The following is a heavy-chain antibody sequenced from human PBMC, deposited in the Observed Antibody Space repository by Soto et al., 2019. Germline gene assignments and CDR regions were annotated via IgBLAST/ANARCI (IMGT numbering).Heavy chain of an antibody. Sequence: GGSLRLSCAASGFTFSSYAMSWVRQAPGKGLEWVSAISGSGGSTYYADSVKGRFTISRDNSKNTLYLQMNSLRAEDTTVYYCAKDFNWNYVVAFDYWGQGTLVTVSS. V-gene: IGHV3-23*01. J-gene: IGHJ4*02. CDR1: GFTFSSYA. CDR2: ISGSGGST. CDR3: AKDFNWNYVVAFDY. D-gene: IGHD1-7*01.